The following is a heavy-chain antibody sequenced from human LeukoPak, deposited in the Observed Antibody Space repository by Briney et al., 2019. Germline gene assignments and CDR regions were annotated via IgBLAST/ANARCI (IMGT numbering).Heavy chain of an antibody. D-gene: IGHD5-12*01. CDR2: ISYDGSNK. CDR1: GFTFSSYA. V-gene: IGHV3-30*04. Sequence: PGGSLRLSCAASGFTFSSYAMHWVRQAPGKGLEWVAVISYDGSNKYYADSVKGRFTISRDDSKNTLFLQMKSLRPEDTAIYYCARVGCDYGGADYWGQGTLVTVSS. J-gene: IGHJ4*02. CDR3: ARVGCDYGGADY.